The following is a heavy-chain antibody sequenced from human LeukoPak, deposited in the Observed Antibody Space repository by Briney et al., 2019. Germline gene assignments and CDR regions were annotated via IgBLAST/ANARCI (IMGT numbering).Heavy chain of an antibody. J-gene: IGHJ4*02. CDR1: GFTFDDYA. D-gene: IGHD3-3*01. CDR3: AREYTIFGASFDY. CDR2: INWNSGHI. V-gene: IGHV3-9*01. Sequence: GRSLRLSCVASGFTFDDYAMHWVRQVPGKGLEWVSSINWNSGHIAYVDSVKGRFTISRDNAKNSLYLQMNSLRAEDTAVYYCAREYTIFGASFDYWGQGTLVTVSS.